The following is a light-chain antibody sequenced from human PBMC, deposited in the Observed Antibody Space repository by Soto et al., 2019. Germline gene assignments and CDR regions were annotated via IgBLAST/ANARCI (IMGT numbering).Light chain of an antibody. J-gene: IGLJ1*01. CDR2: EGS. Sequence: QSALTQPASVAGSPGQSITISCTGTSSDVGSYNLVSWYQQHPGTAPKLMIYEGSKWPSGVSNRFSGSKSGNTASLTISGLQAEVEADYYCCSYAGNSSFVFGTGTKLTVL. CDR3: CSYAGNSSFV. CDR1: SSDVGSYNL. V-gene: IGLV2-23*01.